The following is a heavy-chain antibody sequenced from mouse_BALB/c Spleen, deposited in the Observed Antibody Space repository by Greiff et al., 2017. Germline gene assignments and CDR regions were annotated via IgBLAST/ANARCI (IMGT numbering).Heavy chain of an antibody. J-gene: IGHJ2*01. Sequence: EVKLVESGGGLVKPGGSLKLSCAASGFTFSSYAMSWVRQTPEKRLEWVATISSGGSYTYYPDSVKGRFTISRDNAKNTLYLQMSSLRSEDTAMYYCARRTMARFDYWGQGTTLTVSS. CDR3: ARRTMARFDY. CDR1: GFTFSSYA. D-gene: IGHD1-1*02. V-gene: IGHV5-9-3*01. CDR2: ISSGGSYT.